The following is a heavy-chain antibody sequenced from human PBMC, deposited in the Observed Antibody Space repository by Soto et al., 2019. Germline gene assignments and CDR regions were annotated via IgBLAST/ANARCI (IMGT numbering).Heavy chain of an antibody. V-gene: IGHV4-39*01. CDR3: ARRFEATIIDY. Sequence: PSETLSLTCTVSGGSISSSSYYWGWIRQPPGKGLEWIGSIYYSGSTYYNPSLKSRVTISVDTSKNQFSLKLSSVTAADTAVYYCARRFEATIIDYWGQGTLVTVSS. CDR1: GGSISSSSYY. J-gene: IGHJ4*02. CDR2: IYYSGST. D-gene: IGHD5-12*01.